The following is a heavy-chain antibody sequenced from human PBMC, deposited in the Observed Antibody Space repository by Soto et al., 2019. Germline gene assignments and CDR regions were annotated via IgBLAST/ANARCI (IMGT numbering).Heavy chain of an antibody. V-gene: IGHV3-74*01. CDR3: TRGASGYGNFDY. CDR2: INSDGSSI. Sequence: EVQLVESGGGLVQPGGSLRLSCVASGFTFSTWMHCVRQAPGKGLVWVSRINSDGSSITYADSVKGRFIISRDNAKNTLYLQMSSLTAEDTAVYYCTRGASGYGNFDYWGQGVLVTVSS. D-gene: IGHD3-22*01. CDR1: GFTFSTW. J-gene: IGHJ4*02.